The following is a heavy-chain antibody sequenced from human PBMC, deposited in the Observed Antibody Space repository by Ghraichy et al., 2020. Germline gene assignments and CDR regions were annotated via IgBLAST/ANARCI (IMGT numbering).Heavy chain of an antibody. CDR1: GFTFSDYY. V-gene: IGHV3-11*05. CDR3: ARDQPHYCSSTSCYFGYYYYMDV. D-gene: IGHD2-2*01. Sequence: GGSLRLSCAASGFTFSDYYMSWIRQAPGKGLEWVSYISSSSSYTNYADSVKGRFTISRDNAKNSLYLQMNSLRAEDTAVYYCARDQPHYCSSTSCYFGYYYYMDVWGKGTTVTVSS. CDR2: ISSSSSYT. J-gene: IGHJ6*03.